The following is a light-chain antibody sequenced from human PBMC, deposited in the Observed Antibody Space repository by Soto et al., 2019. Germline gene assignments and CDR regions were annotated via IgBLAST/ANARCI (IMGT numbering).Light chain of an antibody. J-gene: IGKJ2*01. CDR2: AAS. V-gene: IGKV1-12*01. CDR1: QGISSW. Sequence: DIQMTQSPSSVSASVGDRVTITCRASQGISSWLAWYEQKPGKAPKLLSCAASGLPSGVPSRFSGIGSGTDLTLTISRLQAEDFATYYCQLANRFPYTFGQGTKLEIK. CDR3: QLANRFPYT.